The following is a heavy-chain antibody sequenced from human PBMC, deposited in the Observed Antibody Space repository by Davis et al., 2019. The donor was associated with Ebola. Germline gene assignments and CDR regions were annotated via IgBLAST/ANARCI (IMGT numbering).Heavy chain of an antibody. V-gene: IGHV3-30*03. Sequence: GESLKISCAASGFTFSSYGMHWVRQAPGKGLEWVAVISYDGSNKYYADSVKGRFTISRDNSKNTLYLQMNSLRAEDTAVYYCARGIDYWGQETLVTVSS. CDR3: ARGIDY. J-gene: IGHJ4*02. CDR1: GFTFSSYG. CDR2: ISYDGSNK.